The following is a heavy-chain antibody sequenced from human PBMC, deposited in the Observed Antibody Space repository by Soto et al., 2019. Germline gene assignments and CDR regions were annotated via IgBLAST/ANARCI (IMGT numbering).Heavy chain of an antibody. Sequence: QVQLVQSGAEVKKAGASVKVSCKASGYTFTSYDVNWVRQAPGQGLEWMGWISGYNGNTNYAQKFQGRVTMTTDTSTTTAYMELRSLRSDDTAVYYCAREGTWVHFFDYWGQGTLVTVSS. CDR1: GYTFTSYD. CDR3: AREGTWVHFFDY. V-gene: IGHV1-18*01. D-gene: IGHD1-1*01. J-gene: IGHJ4*02. CDR2: ISGYNGNT.